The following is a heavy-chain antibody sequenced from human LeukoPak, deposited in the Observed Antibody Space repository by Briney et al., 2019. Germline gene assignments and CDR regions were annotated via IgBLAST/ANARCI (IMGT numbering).Heavy chain of an antibody. Sequence: GGSLRLSCAASGFTFSSYSMNWVRQAPGKGLEWVSSISSSSSYIYYADSVKGRFTISRDNAKNSLYLQMNSLRAEDTAMYYCARASSIGKAGLFDYWGQGTLVTVSS. V-gene: IGHV3-21*04. D-gene: IGHD6-13*01. J-gene: IGHJ4*02. CDR1: GFTFSSYS. CDR2: ISSSSSYI. CDR3: ARASSIGKAGLFDY.